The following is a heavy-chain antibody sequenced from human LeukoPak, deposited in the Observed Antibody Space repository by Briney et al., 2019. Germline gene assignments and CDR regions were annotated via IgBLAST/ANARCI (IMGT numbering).Heavy chain of an antibody. V-gene: IGHV3-23*01. CDR3: AKTRPLDSSSWSHGDY. D-gene: IGHD6-13*01. CDR1: GFTFSSYA. Sequence: GGSLRLSCAASGFTFSSYAMSWVRQAPGKGLEWVLAIRGSGDSTYYGDYVKGRFTIPRDNSKNTLYLQMNSLRAEDTAVYYCAKTRPLDSSSWSHGDYWGQGTLVTVSS. CDR2: IRGSGDST. J-gene: IGHJ4*02.